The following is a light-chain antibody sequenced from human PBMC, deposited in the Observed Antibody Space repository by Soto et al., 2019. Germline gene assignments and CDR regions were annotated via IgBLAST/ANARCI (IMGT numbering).Light chain of an antibody. CDR2: AVT. CDR3: CSYTGASTYV. Sequence: QSALTQPASVSGSPGQSVTISCAGTSGDVGGYTYVSWYQQHPGKAPKLMIHAVTNRPSGVSNRFSGSKSGNTASLTISSLQAEDEADYDCCSYTGASTYVFGPGTKLPVL. CDR1: SGDVGGYTY. J-gene: IGLJ1*01. V-gene: IGLV2-14*01.